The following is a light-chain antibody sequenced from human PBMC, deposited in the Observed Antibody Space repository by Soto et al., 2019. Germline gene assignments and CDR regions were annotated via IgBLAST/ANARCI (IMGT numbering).Light chain of an antibody. J-gene: IGKJ1*01. V-gene: IGKV1-5*01. CDR2: DAS. CDR3: QQYHTYRA. CDR1: QSISSW. Sequence: DIQMTQSPSTLSASVGDRVTITCRASQSISSWLAWCQQKPGKAPKLLIYDASSLESGVPSRSSGRGSGTEFTLTISNLQPDHFAPYYCQQYHTYRAFGQGTKVDI.